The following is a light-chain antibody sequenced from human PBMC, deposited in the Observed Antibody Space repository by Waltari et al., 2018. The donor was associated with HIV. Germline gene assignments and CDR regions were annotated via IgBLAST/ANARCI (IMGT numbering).Light chain of an antibody. CDR3: QQYYSAPPT. Sequence: DIVMTQSPDSLAVSLGERAHINCKSSQSVLYSSNNKNYLAWYQQKPGQPPKLLIYWASTRESGVPDRFSGSGSGADFTLTISSLQAEDVAVYYCQQYYSAPPTFGQGTKLEIK. J-gene: IGKJ2*01. V-gene: IGKV4-1*01. CDR1: QSVLYSSNNKNY. CDR2: WAS.